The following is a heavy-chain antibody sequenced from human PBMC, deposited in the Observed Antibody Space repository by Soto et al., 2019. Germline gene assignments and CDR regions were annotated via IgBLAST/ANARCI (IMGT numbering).Heavy chain of an antibody. CDR2: ISGSGGST. D-gene: IGHD2-21*02. CDR1: GFTFSSYA. Sequence: EVQLLESGGGLVQPGGSLRLSCAASGFTFSSYAMSWVRQAPGKGLEWVSAISGSGGSTYYADSVKGRFTISRDNSKNTLYLQMNSLRAEDTAVYYCAKGITYCGGDCYSIYYYGMDVWGQGTTVTVSS. CDR3: AKGITYCGGDCYSIYYYGMDV. J-gene: IGHJ6*02. V-gene: IGHV3-23*01.